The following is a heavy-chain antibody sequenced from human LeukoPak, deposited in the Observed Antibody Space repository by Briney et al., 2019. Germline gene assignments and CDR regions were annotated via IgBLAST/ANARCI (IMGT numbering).Heavy chain of an antibody. CDR3: ARSLYDMLTGFVDY. J-gene: IGHJ4*02. D-gene: IGHD3-9*01. Sequence: GGSLRLSCAASGFTFSSYSMNWVRQAPGKGLEWVSSISSSSSYIYYADSVKGRFTISRDNAKNSLYLQMNSLRAEDTAVYYCARSLYDMLTGFVDYWGQGTLVTVSS. CDR1: GFTFSSYS. CDR2: ISSSSSYI. V-gene: IGHV3-21*01.